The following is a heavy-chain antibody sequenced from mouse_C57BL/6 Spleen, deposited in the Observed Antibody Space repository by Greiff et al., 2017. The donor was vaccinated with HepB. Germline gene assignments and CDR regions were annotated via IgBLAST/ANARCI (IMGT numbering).Heavy chain of an antibody. D-gene: IGHD2-4*01. Sequence: VQLQQSGAELARPGASVKLSCKASGYTFTSYGIRWVKQRTGQGLEWIGEIYPSSGNTYYNEKFKGKATLTADKSSSTAYMELRSLTSEDSAVYFCARFDDYDVYYYAMDYWGQGTSVTVSS. CDR3: ARFDDYDVYYYAMDY. V-gene: IGHV1-81*01. J-gene: IGHJ4*01. CDR2: IYPSSGNT. CDR1: GYTFTSYG.